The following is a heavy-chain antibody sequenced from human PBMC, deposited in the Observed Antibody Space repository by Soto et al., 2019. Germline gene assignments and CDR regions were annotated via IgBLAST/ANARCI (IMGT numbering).Heavy chain of an antibody. CDR3: ARDPERREYSSSSDYFDY. D-gene: IGHD6-6*01. Sequence: NPSETLSLTCAVSGGSISSSNWWSWVRQPPGKGLEWIGEIYHSGSTNYNPSLKSRVTISVDKSKNQFSLKLSSVTAADTAVYYCARDPERREYSSSSDYFDYWGQGTLVTVSS. V-gene: IGHV4-4*02. CDR1: GGSISSSNW. CDR2: IYHSGST. J-gene: IGHJ4*02.